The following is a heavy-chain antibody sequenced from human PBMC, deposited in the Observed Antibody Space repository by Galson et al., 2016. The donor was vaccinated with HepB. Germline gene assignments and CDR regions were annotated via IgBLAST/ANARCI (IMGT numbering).Heavy chain of an antibody. D-gene: IGHD3-16*01. CDR1: GYSFTSYW. V-gene: IGHV5-51*01. Sequence: QSGAEVKKPGESLKISCKASGYSFTSYWIGWVRQMPGKGLEWMGIIYPDDSDNRYSPSFQGQVTISADKSSNTAYLQWSSLKASDTAIYYCARQGDGWYYFDYWGQGTLVTVSS. J-gene: IGHJ4*02. CDR2: IYPDDSDN. CDR3: ARQGDGWYYFDY.